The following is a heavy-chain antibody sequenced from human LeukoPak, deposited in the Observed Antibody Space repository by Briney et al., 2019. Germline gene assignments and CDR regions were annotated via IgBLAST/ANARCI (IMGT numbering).Heavy chain of an antibody. D-gene: IGHD7-27*01. V-gene: IGHV1-18*01. CDR1: GYTFTSYG. Sequence: ASVKVSCKASGYTFTSYGISWVRQAPGQGLEWMGWISAYNGNTNYAQKLQGRVTMTTDTSTSTAYMELRSLRSDDTAVYYCARFLANWGSDDYFDYWGQGTLVTVSS. CDR3: ARFLANWGSDDYFDY. J-gene: IGHJ4*02. CDR2: ISAYNGNT.